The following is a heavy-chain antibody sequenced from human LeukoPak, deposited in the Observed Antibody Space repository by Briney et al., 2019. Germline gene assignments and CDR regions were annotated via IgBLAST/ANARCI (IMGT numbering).Heavy chain of an antibody. V-gene: IGHV3-23*01. CDR3: AKLKQWQPQRYFFEY. Sequence: GGSLRLSCAASGFTFSGYALSWVRQAPGKGLEWVSSINGYGGSTSYADAVKGRVTISRDNSKNTLYLQMNSLRAEDTAVYYCAKLKQWQPQRYFFEYWGQGALVTVAS. J-gene: IGHJ4*02. CDR1: GFTFSGYA. CDR2: INGYGGST. D-gene: IGHD6-19*01.